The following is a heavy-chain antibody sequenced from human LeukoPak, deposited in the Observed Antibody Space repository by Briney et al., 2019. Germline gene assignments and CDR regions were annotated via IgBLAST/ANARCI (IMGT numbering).Heavy chain of an antibody. J-gene: IGHJ4*02. D-gene: IGHD3-3*01. Sequence: PGGSLRLSCAASGFTFSSYWMSWVRQAPGKGLEWVANIKQDGSEKYYVDSVKGRFTISRDNAKNSLYLQMNSLRAEDTAVYYCARDQVPYDFLSCYYLGLWGQGTLVTVSS. CDR2: IKQDGSEK. V-gene: IGHV3-7*01. CDR1: GFTFSSYW. CDR3: ARDQVPYDFLSCYYLGL.